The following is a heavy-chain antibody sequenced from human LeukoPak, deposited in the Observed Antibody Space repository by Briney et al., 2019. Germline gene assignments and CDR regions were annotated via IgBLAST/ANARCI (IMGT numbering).Heavy chain of an antibody. V-gene: IGHV3-7*01. CDR3: AKGGGYEAQYYYYYLDV. J-gene: IGHJ6*03. Sequence: GGSLRLSCEASGFNFSTYWMSWVRQAPGKGLEWVANIKQDGSEKYYVDSVKGRFTISRDNAKNSLYLQMKSLRAEDTAVYYCAKGGGYEAQYYYYYLDVWGKGTTVTISS. CDR1: GFNFSTYW. D-gene: IGHD5-12*01. CDR2: IKQDGSEK.